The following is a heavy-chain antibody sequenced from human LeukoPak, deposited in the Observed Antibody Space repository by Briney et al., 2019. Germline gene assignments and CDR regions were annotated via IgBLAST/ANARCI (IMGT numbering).Heavy chain of an antibody. V-gene: IGHV1-2*02. CDR2: INPNSGGT. J-gene: IGHJ6*02. CDR1: GYTFTGYY. CDR3: SSKHYYYGGMDV. Sequence: ASVKVSCKASGYTFTGYYMHWVRRAPGQGLEWMGWINPNSGGTNYAQKFQGRVTMTRDTSISTAYMELSRLRSDDTAVYYCSSKHYYYGGMDVWGQGTTVTVSS.